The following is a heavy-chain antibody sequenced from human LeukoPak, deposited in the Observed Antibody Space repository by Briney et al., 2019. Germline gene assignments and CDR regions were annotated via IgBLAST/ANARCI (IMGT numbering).Heavy chain of an antibody. CDR2: IKQDRSEK. Sequence: GGSLRLSCAASGFTFSSYWMSWVRQAPGKGLEWVANIKQDRSEKYFVDSVKGRFTISRDNAKNSLYLQMNSLRAEDTAVYYCSGYSYGGYYYYYMDVWGKGTTVTVSS. J-gene: IGHJ6*03. CDR1: GFTFSSYW. CDR3: SGYSYGGYYYYYMDV. D-gene: IGHD5-18*01. V-gene: IGHV3-7*01.